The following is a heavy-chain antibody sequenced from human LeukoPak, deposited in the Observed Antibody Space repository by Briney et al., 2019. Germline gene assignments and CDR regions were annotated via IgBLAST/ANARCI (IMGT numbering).Heavy chain of an antibody. V-gene: IGHV3-23*01. J-gene: IGHJ4*02. CDR1: GFTFSSYA. CDR3: AKDLGNSGSYQIQYSFDY. Sequence: GGSLRLSCAASGFTFSSYAMSWVRQAPGKGLEWVSAISGSGGSTYYADSVKGRFTISRDNSKNTLYLQMNSLRAEDTAVYYCAKDLGNSGSYQIQYSFDYWGQGTLVTVSS. D-gene: IGHD1-26*01. CDR2: ISGSGGST.